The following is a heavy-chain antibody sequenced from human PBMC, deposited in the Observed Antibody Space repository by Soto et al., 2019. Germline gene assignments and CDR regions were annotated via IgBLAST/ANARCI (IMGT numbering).Heavy chain of an antibody. D-gene: IGHD3-16*01. CDR1: GGSVSSGSYY. CDR2: IYYSGST. J-gene: IGHJ4*02. Sequence: QVQLQESGPGLVKPSETLSLTCTVSGGSVSSGSYYWSWIRQRPGKGLEWIGYIYYSGSTNYNPSLQSRVTISVDTSKNQFSLKLSSVTAADTAVYYCARGGALDYWGQGTLITVSS. CDR3: ARGGALDY. V-gene: IGHV4-61*01.